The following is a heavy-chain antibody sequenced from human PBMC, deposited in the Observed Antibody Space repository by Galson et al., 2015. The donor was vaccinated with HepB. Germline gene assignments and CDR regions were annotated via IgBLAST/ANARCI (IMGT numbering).Heavy chain of an antibody. CDR2: ISDSGAST. CDR1: GFTFNSYA. CDR3: ALIAVAGTGGADY. J-gene: IGHJ4*02. Sequence: SLRLSCAASGFTFNSYAVNWVRQAPGKGLEWVSGISDSGASTYYADSVKGRFTISRDNSKNTLYLQMNSLRAEDTAVFYCALIAVAGTGGADYWGQGTLVTVSS. D-gene: IGHD6-19*01. V-gene: IGHV3-23*01.